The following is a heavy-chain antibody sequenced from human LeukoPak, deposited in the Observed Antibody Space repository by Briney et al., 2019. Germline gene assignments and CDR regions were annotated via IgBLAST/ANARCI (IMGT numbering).Heavy chain of an antibody. CDR1: GFTFSSYA. V-gene: IGHV3-30*04. D-gene: IGHD3-10*01. Sequence: GRSLRLSCAASGFTFSSYAMHWVRQAPGKGPEWVAVISYDGSNKYYADSVKGRFTISRDNPKNTLYLQMNSLRAEDTAVYYCARVPQGYYGSGSYLGAFDIWGQGTMVTVSS. CDR2: ISYDGSNK. J-gene: IGHJ3*02. CDR3: ARVPQGYYGSGSYLGAFDI.